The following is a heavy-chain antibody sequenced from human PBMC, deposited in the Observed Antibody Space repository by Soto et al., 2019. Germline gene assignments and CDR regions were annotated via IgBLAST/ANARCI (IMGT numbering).Heavy chain of an antibody. J-gene: IGHJ6*02. CDR3: AKDSKSVSVSAARVYGIDV. CDR2: TRSNGEHT. Sequence: PGGSLRLSCAGSGFMFSSFAMTWVRQAPGKGLEWVSTTRSNGEHTYYADSVKGRFTVSRDNSKNTLFLEMSSLRAEDSAIYYCAKDSKSVSVSAARVYGIDVWGQGTTVTVYS. CDR1: GFMFSSFA. D-gene: IGHD2-2*01. V-gene: IGHV3-23*01.